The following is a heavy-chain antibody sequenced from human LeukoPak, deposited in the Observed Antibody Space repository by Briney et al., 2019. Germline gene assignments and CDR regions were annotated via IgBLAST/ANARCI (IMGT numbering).Heavy chain of an antibody. V-gene: IGHV3-23*01. J-gene: IGHJ4*02. CDR3: ARERGVVGATISYFDY. Sequence: GGSLRLSCAASGFTFSSYAMSWVRRAPGKGLEWVSAISGSGGSTYYADSVKGRFAISRDNSKNTLYLQMNSLRAEDTAVYYCARERGVVGATISYFDYWGQGTLVTVSS. D-gene: IGHD1-26*01. CDR1: GFTFSSYA. CDR2: ISGSGGST.